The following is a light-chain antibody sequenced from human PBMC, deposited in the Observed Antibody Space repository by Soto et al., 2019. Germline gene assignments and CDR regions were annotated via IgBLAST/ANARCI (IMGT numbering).Light chain of an antibody. J-gene: IGKJ2*01. CDR2: GAS. CDR1: QSVSSN. V-gene: IGKV3-15*01. CDR3: QQYNNWPPYT. Sequence: EIVMTQSPATLSVSPGERATLSCRASQSVSSNLAWYQQKPGQAPRLLIHGASTRATVIPARFSGSGSGTEFTLTISSLQSEDFAVYYCQQYNNWPPYTFGQGTKVDIK.